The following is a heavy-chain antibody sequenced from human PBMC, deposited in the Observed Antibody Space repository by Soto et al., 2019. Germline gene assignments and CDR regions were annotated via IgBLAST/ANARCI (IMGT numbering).Heavy chain of an antibody. D-gene: IGHD7-27*01. J-gene: IGHJ2*01. V-gene: IGHV3-23*01. CDR1: GFTFSSYA. CDR3: AKRNWGGWYFDL. CDR2: ISGSGGST. Sequence: EVQLLESGGSLVQPGGSLRLSCAASGFTFSSYAMRWVSQAPGKRLEWVSVISGSGGSTYYADSVKGRFTISRDNSKNTLYLQMNSLTAEDTAVYYCAKRNWGGWYFDLWGRGTLVTVSS.